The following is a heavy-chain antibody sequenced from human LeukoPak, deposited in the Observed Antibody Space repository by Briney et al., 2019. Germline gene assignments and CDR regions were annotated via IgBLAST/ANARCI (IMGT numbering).Heavy chain of an antibody. Sequence: ASVKVSCKASGYTFTGYYMHWVRQAPGQGLEWMGWINPNSGGTNYAQKFQGRVTMTRDTSISTAYMELSGLRSDDTAVYYCARFDGDYEALDYWGQGTLVTVSS. D-gene: IGHD4-17*01. CDR1: GYTFTGYY. CDR2: INPNSGGT. J-gene: IGHJ4*02. V-gene: IGHV1-2*02. CDR3: ARFDGDYEALDY.